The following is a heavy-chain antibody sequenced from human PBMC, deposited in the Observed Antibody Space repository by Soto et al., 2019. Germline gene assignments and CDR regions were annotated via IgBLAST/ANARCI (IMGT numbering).Heavy chain of an antibody. CDR3: AKALVAAGKPVFDI. D-gene: IGHD6-13*01. CDR1: QFIFSNYA. Sequence: EVQLLESGGDLVQPGGSLRLSCAASQFIFSNYAMGWVRQAPGKGLEWVSSTSASGGATYYADSVKGRFTISRDNSKNTLYLQMNSLRAEDTAVYYCAKALVAAGKPVFDIRGQGTMVTVSS. CDR2: TSASGGAT. J-gene: IGHJ3*02. V-gene: IGHV3-23*01.